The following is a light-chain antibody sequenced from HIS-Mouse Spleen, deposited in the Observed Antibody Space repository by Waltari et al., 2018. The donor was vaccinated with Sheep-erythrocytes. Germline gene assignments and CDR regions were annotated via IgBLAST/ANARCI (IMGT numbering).Light chain of an antibody. J-gene: IGKJ4*01. V-gene: IGKV1-8*01. CDR2: AAS. Sequence: AIRMTQSPSSFPASTGDRVTITCRASQGISSYLAWYQQKPGKAPKLLIYAASTLQSGVPSRFSGSGSGTDFTLTISCLQSEDFAVYYCQQLTFGGGTKVEIK. CDR3: QQLT. CDR1: QGISSY.